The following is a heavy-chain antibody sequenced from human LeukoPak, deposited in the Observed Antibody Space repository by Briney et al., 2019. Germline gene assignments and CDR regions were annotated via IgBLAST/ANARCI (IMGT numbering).Heavy chain of an antibody. CDR3: ALRTTVTSFDY. J-gene: IGHJ4*02. V-gene: IGHV2-5*01. CDR1: GFSLSTSGTV. Sequence: SGPTLVNPTQTLTLTCTLSGFSLSTSGTVVGWIRQPPGKALEWLAFIYLNDDKRYSPSLKSRLTITKDTSKNQGALTMTNMDPVDTATYYCALRTTVTSFDYWGQGILVTVSS. D-gene: IGHD4-17*01. CDR2: IYLNDDK.